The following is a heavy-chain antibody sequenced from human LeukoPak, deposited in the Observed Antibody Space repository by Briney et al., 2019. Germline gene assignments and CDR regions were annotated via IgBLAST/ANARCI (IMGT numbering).Heavy chain of an antibody. J-gene: IGHJ4*02. CDR1: GFTFSSYG. V-gene: IGHV3-30*03. D-gene: IGHD2-2*01. Sequence: PGGSPRLSCAASGFTFSSYGMHWVRQAPGKGLEWVAVISYDGSNKYYADSVKGRFTISRDNSKNTLYLQMNSLRAEDTAVYYCARGDCSSTSCQDFDYWGQGTLVTVSS. CDR3: ARGDCSSTSCQDFDY. CDR2: ISYDGSNK.